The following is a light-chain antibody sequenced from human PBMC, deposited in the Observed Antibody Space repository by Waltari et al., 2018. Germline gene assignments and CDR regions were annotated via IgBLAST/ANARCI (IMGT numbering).Light chain of an antibody. V-gene: IGLV3-21*02. CDR1: NIGSKR. Sequence: SYVLTQPPSVSVAPGQTARITCGGNNIGSKRVHWYQQKPGQAPVLVVYDDSDRPSAIPARFSGAKSGNTATLTISRVEAGDEADYYCQVWDSSSDHRVFGGGTKLTVL. CDR3: QVWDSSSDHRV. CDR2: DDS. J-gene: IGLJ3*02.